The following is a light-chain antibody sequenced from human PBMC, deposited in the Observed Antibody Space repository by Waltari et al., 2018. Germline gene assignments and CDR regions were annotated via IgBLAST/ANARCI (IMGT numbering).Light chain of an antibody. CDR3: QRYVRLPVT. Sequence: EIVLTQFPGTLSLSPGERATLSCRASQSVGRSLAWYQQKPGQAPRLLIYGASSRATGVPDRFSGSGSGTDFGLTNSRLEPEALPVYYCQRYVRLPVTFGQGANVEIK. CDR2: GAS. V-gene: IGKV3-20*01. CDR1: QSVGRS. J-gene: IGKJ1*01.